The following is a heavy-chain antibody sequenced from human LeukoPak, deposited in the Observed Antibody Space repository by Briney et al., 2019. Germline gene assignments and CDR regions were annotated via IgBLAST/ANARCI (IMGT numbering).Heavy chain of an antibody. CDR2: IWYDGSNK. Sequence: GGSLRLSCAASGFTFSSYGMHWVRQAPGKGLEWVAVIWYDGSNKYYADSVKGRFTISRDDTKNTLYLQMNSLRAEDTAVYYCAMWIQVWKFDYWGQGTLLTVSS. V-gene: IGHV3-33*01. J-gene: IGHJ4*02. CDR1: GFTFSSYG. D-gene: IGHD5-18*01. CDR3: AMWIQVWKFDY.